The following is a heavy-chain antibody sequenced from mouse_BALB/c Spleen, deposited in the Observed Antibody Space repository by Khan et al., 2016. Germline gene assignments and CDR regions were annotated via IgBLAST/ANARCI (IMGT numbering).Heavy chain of an antibody. D-gene: IGHD1-1*01. V-gene: IGHV14-3*02. CDR3: ARGLYYYGSSYYAMDY. CDR1: GFNIKDTY. J-gene: IGHJ4*01. CDR2: IDPANGNP. Sequence: VRLQQSGAESVKPGASVKLSCTATGFNIKDTYMYWVKQRPEQGLEWIGRIDPANGNPKYVPKFQGKATITADTSSNTAYLQLSSLTSEDTAVYYCARGLYYYGSSYYAMDYWGQGTSVTVSS.